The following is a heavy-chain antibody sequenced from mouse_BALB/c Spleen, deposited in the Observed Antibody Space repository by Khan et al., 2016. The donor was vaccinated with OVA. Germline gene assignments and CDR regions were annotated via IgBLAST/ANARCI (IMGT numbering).Heavy chain of an antibody. Sequence: EVELVESGGGLVKPGGSLKLSCSASGFTFSNYAMSWVRQTPEKRLECVATISTGGHYTFYPDSVKGRFTISRDNAKNTPYLQMSRLRSEDTAMYYCARSLVDYHAMDYWGQGTSVTVSS. J-gene: IGHJ4*01. D-gene: IGHD2-2*01. V-gene: IGHV5-9-3*01. CDR3: ARSLVDYHAMDY. CDR1: GFTFSNYA. CDR2: ISTGGHYT.